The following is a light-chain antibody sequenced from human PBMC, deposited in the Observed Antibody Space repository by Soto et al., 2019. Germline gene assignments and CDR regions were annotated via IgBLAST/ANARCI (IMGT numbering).Light chain of an antibody. CDR1: SSDVGSYNF. J-gene: IGLJ2*01. V-gene: IGLV2-23*02. CDR2: EVS. Sequence: QSALTQPASVSGSPGQSITISCIGTSSDVGSYNFVSWYQQHPGKAPKVLIYEVSERPSGVSNRFSGSKSGNTASLTISGRQAEDEAEYYCCSYAGSRTHGLFGGGTKLTVL. CDR3: CSYAGSRTHGL.